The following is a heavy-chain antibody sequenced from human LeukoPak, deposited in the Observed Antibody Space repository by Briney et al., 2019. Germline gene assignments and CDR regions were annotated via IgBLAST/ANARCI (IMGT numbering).Heavy chain of an antibody. Sequence: GASVKVSCKASGYTLTSYDINWVRQATGQGLEWMGWMNPNSGNTGYAQKFQGRVTITRNTSISTAYMELSSLRSEDTAVYYCARSPREMAGAFDYWGQGTLVTVSS. D-gene: IGHD5-24*01. CDR3: ARSPREMAGAFDY. CDR1: GYTLTSYD. V-gene: IGHV1-8*03. CDR2: MNPNSGNT. J-gene: IGHJ4*02.